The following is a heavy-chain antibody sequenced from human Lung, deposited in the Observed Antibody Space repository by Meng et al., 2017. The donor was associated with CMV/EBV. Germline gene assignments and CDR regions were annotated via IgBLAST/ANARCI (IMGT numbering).Heavy chain of an antibody. V-gene: IGHV3-30-3*01. CDR2: ISQDGSKD. J-gene: IGHJ4*02. CDR1: GFSFQNYA. Sequence: SLKISCEGSGFSFQNYALHWVRQTPGEGLEWVAVISQDGSKDYYGDSVKCRFRVSRDDSKATVYLHMNSLTVDDTSIYYCARLYCTGLTCFLDYWGQGSLVTVSS. D-gene: IGHD2-8*02. CDR3: ARLYCTGLTCFLDY.